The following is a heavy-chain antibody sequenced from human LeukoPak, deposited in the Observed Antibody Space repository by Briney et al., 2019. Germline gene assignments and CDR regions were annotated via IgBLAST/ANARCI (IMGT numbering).Heavy chain of an antibody. CDR1: GYTLTELS. V-gene: IGHV1-24*01. Sequence: GASVKVSCKVSGYTLTELSMHWVRQAPGKGLEWMGGFDPEDGETIYAQKFQGRVTMTEDTSTDTACMELSSLRSEDTAVYYCATLIGDYPHYFDYWGQGTLVTVSS. J-gene: IGHJ4*02. D-gene: IGHD4-17*01. CDR2: FDPEDGET. CDR3: ATLIGDYPHYFDY.